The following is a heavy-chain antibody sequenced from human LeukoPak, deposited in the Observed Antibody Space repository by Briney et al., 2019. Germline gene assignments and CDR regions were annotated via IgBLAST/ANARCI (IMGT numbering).Heavy chain of an antibody. CDR1: GFSFSSYS. CDR2: ISSSSSYI. Sequence: PGGSLRLSCAASGFSFSSYSMNWVRQAPGKGLEWVSSISSSSSYIYYADSVKGRFTISRDNAKNSLYLQMNSLRAEDTAVYYCARDVRSYFDYWGQGTLVTVSS. V-gene: IGHV3-21*01. D-gene: IGHD4-17*01. J-gene: IGHJ4*02. CDR3: ARDVRSYFDY.